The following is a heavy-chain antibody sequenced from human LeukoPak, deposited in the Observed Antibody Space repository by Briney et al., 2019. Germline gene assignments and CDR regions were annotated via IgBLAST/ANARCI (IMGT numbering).Heavy chain of an antibody. D-gene: IGHD1-26*01. CDR1: GFTFSSYA. CDR2: ISGSGGST. CDR3: AKGGVGHSRGVDY. J-gene: IGHJ4*02. V-gene: IGHV3-23*01. Sequence: GGSLRLSCAASGFTFSSYAMSWVRQAPGKGLEWVSAISGSGGSTYYADSVKGRFTISRDNSKNTVYLQLNSLRAEDTAVYYCAKGGVGHSRGVDYWGQGTLVTVSS.